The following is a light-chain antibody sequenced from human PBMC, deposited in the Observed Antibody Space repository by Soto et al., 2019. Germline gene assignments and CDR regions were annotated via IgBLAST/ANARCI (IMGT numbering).Light chain of an antibody. CDR1: QTVRRF. CDR2: SES. Sequence: IQLTQSPSYLSSSVGDRVTMTCRASQTVRRFLNRYQHIPGKAAKRRIYSESSLQSEVPSRFSGCGSGTEFTLTISSLQPDDFATYYCQQYNSYSYTFGQGT. V-gene: IGKV1-5*01. J-gene: IGKJ2*01. CDR3: QQYNSYSYT.